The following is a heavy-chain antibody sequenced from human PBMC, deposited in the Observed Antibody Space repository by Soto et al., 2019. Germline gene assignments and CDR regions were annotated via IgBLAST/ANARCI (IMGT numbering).Heavy chain of an antibody. CDR2: INPNSGDT. CDR3: ARDRSLGANWFDH. CDR1: GYTFTGNY. D-gene: IGHD1-26*01. Sequence: QVQLVQSGAEVKKPGASVKVSCKASGYTFTGNYMHWVRQAPGQGLEWMGWINPNSGDTTYAQKFQGRVSMTRDTSISTAYVELRSLSSDDTAVYYCARDRSLGANWFDHWGQGTVVTVSS. J-gene: IGHJ5*02. V-gene: IGHV1-2*02.